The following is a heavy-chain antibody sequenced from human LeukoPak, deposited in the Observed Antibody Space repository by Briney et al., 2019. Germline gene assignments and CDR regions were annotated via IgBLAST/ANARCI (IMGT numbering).Heavy chain of an antibody. V-gene: IGHV3-30*04. CDR1: GFTFSSYA. CDR3: AGALKGPMVRGVDY. J-gene: IGHJ4*02. CDR2: ISYDGSNK. Sequence: GRSLRLSCAASGFTFSSYAMHWVRQAPGKGLEWVAVISYDGSNKYYADSVKGRFTISRDNSKNTLYLQMNSLRAEDTAVYYCAGALKGPMVRGVDYWGQGTLVTVSS. D-gene: IGHD3-10*01.